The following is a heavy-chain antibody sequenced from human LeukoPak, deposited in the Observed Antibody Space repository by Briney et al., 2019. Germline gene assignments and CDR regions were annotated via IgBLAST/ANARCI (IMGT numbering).Heavy chain of an antibody. Sequence: PSETLSLTCTVSGGSISSSSYYWGWIRQPPGKGLEWIGSIYYSGSTYYNPSLKSRVTISVDTSKNQFSLKLSSVTAADTAVYYCARSEVSFLGSSWYGGFDPWGQGTLVTVSS. CDR1: GGSISSSSYY. D-gene: IGHD6-13*01. CDR3: ARSEVSFLGSSWYGGFDP. V-gene: IGHV4-39*01. CDR2: IYYSGST. J-gene: IGHJ5*02.